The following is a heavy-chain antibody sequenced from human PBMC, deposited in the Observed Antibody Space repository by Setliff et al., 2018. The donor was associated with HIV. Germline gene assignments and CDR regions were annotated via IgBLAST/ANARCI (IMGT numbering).Heavy chain of an antibody. CDR3: ARDRRGYYYGSGSCYMDV. CDR2: IYTSGIT. Sequence: SETLSLTCTVSGDSISSYYWSWIRQPPGKGLEWIGYIYTSGITDYNPSLKSRVTIPGDTSKNQFSLKVSSVTAADTAVYYCARDRRGYYYGSGSCYMDVWGTGTTVTVSS. J-gene: IGHJ6*03. CDR1: GDSISSYY. V-gene: IGHV4-4*08. D-gene: IGHD3-10*01.